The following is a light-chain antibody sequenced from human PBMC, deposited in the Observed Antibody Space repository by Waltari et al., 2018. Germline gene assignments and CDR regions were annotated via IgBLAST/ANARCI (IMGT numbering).Light chain of an antibody. CDR3: QYYNSAPRT. CDR2: TAS. Sequence: VVLTQSPGTLSLSPGESAPLSCRASEKITSSYIAWYQHKPGQATRLLIYTASYRATGVPDRFSGSGSGTDVVRTICRLEPEDFAVYYCQYYNSAPRTFGQGTKVEIK. V-gene: IGKV3-20*01. CDR1: EKITSSY. J-gene: IGKJ1*01.